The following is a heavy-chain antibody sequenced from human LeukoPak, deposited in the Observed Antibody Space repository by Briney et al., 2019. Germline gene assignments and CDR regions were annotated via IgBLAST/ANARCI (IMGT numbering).Heavy chain of an antibody. CDR1: GGSFSGYY. D-gene: IGHD3-22*01. Sequence: SETLSLTCAVYGGSFSGYYWSWIRQPPGKGLEWIGYIYYSGSTNYNPSLKSRVTISVDTSKNQFSLKLSSVTAADTAVYYGARGGRFSGYSYAYWGQGTLVTVSS. CDR3: ARGGRFSGYSYAY. CDR2: IYYSGST. V-gene: IGHV4-59*01. J-gene: IGHJ4*02.